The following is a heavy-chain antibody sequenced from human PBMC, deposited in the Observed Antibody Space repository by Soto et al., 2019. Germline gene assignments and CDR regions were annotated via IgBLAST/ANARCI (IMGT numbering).Heavy chain of an antibody. Sequence: PGGSLRLSCAASGFVFNMYWMHWVRQVPGEGPEWVTRINDDGTRTDYADSAKGRFTISRDNAKDILYLQMNALRVDDTAVYYCIRGPRPSPVGTGAFWGQGTLVTVSS. CDR2: INDDGTRT. V-gene: IGHV3-74*01. CDR1: GFVFNMYW. CDR3: IRGPRPSPVGTGAF. J-gene: IGHJ4*02. D-gene: IGHD3-10*01.